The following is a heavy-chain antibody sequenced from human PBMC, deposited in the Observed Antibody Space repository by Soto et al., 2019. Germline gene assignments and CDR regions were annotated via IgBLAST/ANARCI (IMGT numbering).Heavy chain of an antibody. D-gene: IGHD1-26*01. CDR3: ARWPYSGSYYAS. CDR1: GYTFTGYY. J-gene: IGHJ5*02. Sequence: GASVKVSCKASGYTFTGYYLHWVRQAPGQGLEWMGWINPNSGGTNYAQKFQGRVTMTRDTSISTAYMELSRLRSDDTAVYYCARWPYSGSYYASWIQGTLVTVSA. V-gene: IGHV1-2*02. CDR2: INPNSGGT.